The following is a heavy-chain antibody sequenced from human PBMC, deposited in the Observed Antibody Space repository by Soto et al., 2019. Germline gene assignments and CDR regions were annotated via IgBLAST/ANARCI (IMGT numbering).Heavy chain of an antibody. D-gene: IGHD2-2*01. Sequence: ASVKVSCKASGYTFTSYGISWVRQAPGQGLEWMGWISAYNGNTNYAQKLQGRVTMTTDTSTSTAYMELRSLRSDDTAVYYCARSKIVVVPAAPLGYYYYGMDVWGQGTTVTVS. J-gene: IGHJ6*02. V-gene: IGHV1-18*01. CDR2: ISAYNGNT. CDR3: ARSKIVVVPAAPLGYYYYGMDV. CDR1: GYTFTSYG.